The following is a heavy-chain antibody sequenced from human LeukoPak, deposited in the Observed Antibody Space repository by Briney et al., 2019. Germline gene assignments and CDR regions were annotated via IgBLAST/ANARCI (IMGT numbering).Heavy chain of an antibody. Sequence: GGSLRLSCAASGFTFSSYSMNWVRQAPGKGLEWVSSISSSSSSYIYYADSVKGRFTISRDNAKNSLDLQMNSLRAEDTAVYYCARGGWISDIVVVPAVNDAFDIWGQGTMVTVSS. CDR3: ARGGWISDIVVVPAVNDAFDI. D-gene: IGHD2-2*01. V-gene: IGHV3-21*01. CDR2: ISSSSSSYI. CDR1: GFTFSSYS. J-gene: IGHJ3*02.